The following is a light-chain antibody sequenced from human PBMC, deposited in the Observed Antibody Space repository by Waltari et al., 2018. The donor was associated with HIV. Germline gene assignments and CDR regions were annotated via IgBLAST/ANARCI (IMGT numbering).Light chain of an antibody. J-gene: IGLJ3*02. V-gene: IGLV1-47*01. CDR2: RNN. CDR1: SSNIGSNY. CDR3: AAWDDSLRGLV. Sequence: QSVLTQPPSASGTPGQRVTISCSGSSSNIGSNYVFWYQQLTGTAPKLVIYRNNQRPSGVPSRFSGSKSGTSASLAISGRRSEDEADYYCAAWDDSLRGLVFGGGPKLTVL.